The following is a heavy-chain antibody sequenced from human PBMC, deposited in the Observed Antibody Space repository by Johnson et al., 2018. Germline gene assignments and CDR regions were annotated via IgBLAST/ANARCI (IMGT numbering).Heavy chain of an antibody. CDR1: GYTFTTND. J-gene: IGHJ6*03. CDR2: MNSKSAHT. D-gene: IGHD6-13*01. V-gene: IGHV1-8*01. Sequence: QVQLVESGTEVKKPGASVKVSCKASGYTFTTNDINWVRQATGQGLEWTGWMNSKSAHTGYTRQFKDRVAMTRGISISTAYMELGRLRSEDRAVDYCARATGYSCSYYYYMDVCGKWTTVTV. CDR3: ARATGYSCSYYYYMDV.